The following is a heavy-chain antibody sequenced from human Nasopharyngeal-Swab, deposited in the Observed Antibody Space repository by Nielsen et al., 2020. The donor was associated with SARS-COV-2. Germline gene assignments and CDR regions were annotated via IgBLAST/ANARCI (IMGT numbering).Heavy chain of an antibody. CDR1: GFTFSSYG. V-gene: IGHV3-30*02. J-gene: IGHJ4*02. CDR3: ANERDLVLMVYAFDY. Sequence: GESLKISCAASGFTFSSYGMHWVRQAPGKGLEWVAFIRYDGSNKYYADSVKGRFTISRDNSKSTLYLQMNSLRAEDTAVYYCANERDLVLMVYAFDYWGQGTLVTVSS. CDR2: IRYDGSNK. D-gene: IGHD2-8*01.